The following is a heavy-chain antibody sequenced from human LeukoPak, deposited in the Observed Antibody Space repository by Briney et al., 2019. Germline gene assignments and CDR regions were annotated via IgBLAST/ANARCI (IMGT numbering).Heavy chain of an antibody. CDR3: ARDPPGAVEYYYYSYGMDV. D-gene: IGHD6-19*01. J-gene: IGHJ6*04. CDR1: GFTFSSYS. V-gene: IGHV3-21*01. Sequence: PGGSLRLSCAASGFTFSSYSMNWVRQAPGKGLEWVSSISSSSSYIYYADSVKGRFTISRDNAKNSLYLQMNSLRAEDTAVYYCARDPPGAVEYYYYSYGMDVWGKGTTVTVSS. CDR2: ISSSSSYI.